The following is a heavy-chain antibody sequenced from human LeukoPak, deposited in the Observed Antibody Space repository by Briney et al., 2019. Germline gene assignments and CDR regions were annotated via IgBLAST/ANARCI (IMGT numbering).Heavy chain of an antibody. D-gene: IGHD6-19*01. CDR3: ARKGLAVAAGLDY. CDR2: ITRPGTTI. CDR1: GFTFSAYS. J-gene: IGHJ4*02. V-gene: IGHV3-11*04. Sequence: GGSLRLSCATSGFTFSAYSMSWVRQAPGKGLEWVSHITRPGTTIYYAESVRGRFSISRDNAKNSLYLQMNSLRAEDTAIYYCARKGLAVAAGLDYWGQGTLVTVSS.